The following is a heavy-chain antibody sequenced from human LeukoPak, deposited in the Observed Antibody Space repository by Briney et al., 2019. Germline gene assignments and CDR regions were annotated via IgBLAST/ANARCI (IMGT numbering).Heavy chain of an antibody. J-gene: IGHJ5*02. CDR3: ARADRLDGGPYLIGP. V-gene: IGHV1-2*02. CDR1: GYSFTDCY. D-gene: IGHD2-21*01. CDR2: INPNSGGT. Sequence: ASVKVSCKTSGYSFTDCYMHWVRQAPGQGLEWMGWINPNSGGTSSAQKFQGRVTMTRDTSITTVYMEVSWLTSDDTAIYYCARADRLDGGPYLIGPWGQGTLVTVSS.